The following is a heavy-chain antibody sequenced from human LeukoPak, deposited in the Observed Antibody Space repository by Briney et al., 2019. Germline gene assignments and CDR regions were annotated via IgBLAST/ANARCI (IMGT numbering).Heavy chain of an antibody. CDR3: AGYGSGSYYKAFDY. Sequence: SETLSLTCTVSGGSLSGFYWSWIRQPPGAGLEWIGYVYYSGSTTYNPSLKSRVTISIDTSKNQFSLKLNSVTAADTAVYYCAGYGSGSYYKAFDYWGQGTLVTVSS. CDR2: VYYSGST. D-gene: IGHD3-10*01. V-gene: IGHV4-59*01. J-gene: IGHJ4*02. CDR1: GGSLSGFY.